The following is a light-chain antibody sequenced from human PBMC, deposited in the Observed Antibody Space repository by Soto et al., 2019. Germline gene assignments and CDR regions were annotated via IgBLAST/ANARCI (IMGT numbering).Light chain of an antibody. J-gene: IGLJ3*02. Sequence: QFALTQPASVSGSPGQSISISCTGSSSDVGAYNYVAWYQQQPGKAPKLLIYEVANRPSGISHRFSGSKSGNTASLTISGLQTEDEADYYCSSYTVIKTAVFGGGTKVTVL. CDR3: SSYTVIKTAV. CDR2: EVA. CDR1: SSDVGAYNY. V-gene: IGLV2-14*01.